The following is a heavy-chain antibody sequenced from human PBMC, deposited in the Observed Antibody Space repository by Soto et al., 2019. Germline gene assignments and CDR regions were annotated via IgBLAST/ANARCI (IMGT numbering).Heavy chain of an antibody. CDR2: IRWNTGSI. CDR3: AKDMFSTVVVPAASYFYFMDV. Sequence: EVQLVESGGGLVQPGRSLRLSCAASGFTFDDYAMHWVRQAPGKGLEWVSGIRWNTGSIGYADSVKGRFTISRDNAKNSLYLQMNSLRPEDTALYYCAKDMFSTVVVPAASYFYFMDVWGKGTTVTVSS. J-gene: IGHJ6*03. V-gene: IGHV3-9*01. CDR1: GFTFDDYA. D-gene: IGHD2-2*01.